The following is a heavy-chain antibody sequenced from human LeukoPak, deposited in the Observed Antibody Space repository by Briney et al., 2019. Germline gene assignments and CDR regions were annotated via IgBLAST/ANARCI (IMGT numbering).Heavy chain of an antibody. CDR2: INPNSGGT. J-gene: IGHJ6*04. CDR3: ARAANPYCSGGSCYSGSTYYYGMDV. V-gene: IGHV1-2*04. D-gene: IGHD2-15*01. Sequence: AXVKVSCKASGYTFTGYYMHWVRQAPGQGLEWMGWINPNSGGTNYAQKFQGWVTMTRDTSINTAYMELSRLRSDDTAVYYCARAANPYCSGGSCYSGSTYYYGMDVWGKGTTVTVSS. CDR1: GYTFTGYY.